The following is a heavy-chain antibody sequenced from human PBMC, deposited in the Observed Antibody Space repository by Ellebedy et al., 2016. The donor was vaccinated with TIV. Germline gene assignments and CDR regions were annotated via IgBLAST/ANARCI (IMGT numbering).Heavy chain of an antibody. V-gene: IGHV3-23*01. Sequence: GESLKISCAASGFTFGSFAMHWVRQAPGKGLEWLSVISGDGVNTYSAASVKGRFTITRDNFKNTLFLQANRLRAEDTAVYYCAKGSSSGFNYDRVGFQYWGQGTLVTVSS. D-gene: IGHD3-22*01. CDR1: GFTFGSFA. J-gene: IGHJ4*02. CDR3: AKGSSSGFNYDRVGFQY. CDR2: ISGDGVNT.